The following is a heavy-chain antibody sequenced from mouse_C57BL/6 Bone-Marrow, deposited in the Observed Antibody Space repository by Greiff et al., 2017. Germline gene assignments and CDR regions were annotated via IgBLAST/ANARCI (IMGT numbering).Heavy chain of an antibody. CDR2: ISSGGSYT. J-gene: IGHJ2*01. V-gene: IGHV5-6*01. D-gene: IGHD2-1*01. CDR3: ERRPGNYPRAFDY. CDR1: GFTFSSYG. Sequence: EVQLVESGGDLVKPGGSLKLSCAASGFTFSSYGMSWVRQTPDKRLEWVATISSGGSYTYYPDSVKGRFTISRANAKNTLYPQMSSLKSEDTAMYYCERRPGNYPRAFDYWGQGTTLTVSS.